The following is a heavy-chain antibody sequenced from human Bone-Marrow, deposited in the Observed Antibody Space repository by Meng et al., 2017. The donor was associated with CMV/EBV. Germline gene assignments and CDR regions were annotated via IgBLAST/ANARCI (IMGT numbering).Heavy chain of an antibody. D-gene: IGHD3-16*01. V-gene: IGHV1-18*01. CDR2: ISTANGNT. Sequence: ASVKVSCKASGYTLASHAINWVRQAPGQGLEWVGWISTANGNTKYAQKFQGRVTMTADRSTSTVYMELSSLRSEDTAVYYCARGRTLGDYWGQGTLVTVSS. CDR1: GYTLASHA. CDR3: ARGRTLGDY. J-gene: IGHJ4*02.